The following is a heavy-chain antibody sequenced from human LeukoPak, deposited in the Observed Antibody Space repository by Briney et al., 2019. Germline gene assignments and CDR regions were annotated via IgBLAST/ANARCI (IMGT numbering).Heavy chain of an antibody. CDR1: GFTFSSYG. CDR2: ISYDGSNK. Sequence: GRSLRLSCAASGFTFSSYGMHWVRQAPGKGLEWVAVISYDGSNKYYADSVKGRFTISRDNSKNTLYLQMNSLRAEDTAVYYCANTVSNYGGAFDIWGQGTMVTVFS. J-gene: IGHJ3*02. D-gene: IGHD4-23*01. V-gene: IGHV3-30*18. CDR3: ANTVSNYGGAFDI.